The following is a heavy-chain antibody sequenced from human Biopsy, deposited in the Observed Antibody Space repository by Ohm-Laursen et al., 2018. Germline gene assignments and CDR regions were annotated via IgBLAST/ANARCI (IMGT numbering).Heavy chain of an antibody. Sequence: TLSLTCSVSGGSISGGGYYWSWIRQFPGKGLELLGYIYNVESTYYNPSLKSRVLISGDASRNQYSLKLTSVTAADTAVYYCVRDRRDWYEPWGQGTLVTVSS. V-gene: IGHV4-31*03. CDR1: GGSISGGGYY. CDR3: VRDRRDWYEP. J-gene: IGHJ5*02. CDR2: IYNVEST.